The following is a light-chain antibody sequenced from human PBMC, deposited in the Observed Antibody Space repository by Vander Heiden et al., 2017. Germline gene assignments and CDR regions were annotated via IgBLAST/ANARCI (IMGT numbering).Light chain of an antibody. CDR2: GAS. J-gene: IGKJ2*01. CDR3: QQYNNWPPYT. Sequence: TLSVSPGERVTLPCRANQSVSNNLAWYQQKPGQAPRLLIYGASTRATGIPARFSGSGSGTEFALTISSLQSEDFEVYYCQQYNNWPPYTFGQGTKLEIK. V-gene: IGKV3-15*01. CDR1: QSVSNN.